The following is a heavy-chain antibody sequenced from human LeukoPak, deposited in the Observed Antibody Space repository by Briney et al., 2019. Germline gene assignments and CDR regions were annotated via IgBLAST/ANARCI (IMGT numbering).Heavy chain of an antibody. Sequence: SETLSLTCAVYGGSFSDYYWNWIRQPPGKGLECIGSIYYSGSTYYSPSLKSRVTISVDTSKNQFSLKLNSVTAADTAVYYCAREEAVTTEYFDYWGQGTLVTVSS. D-gene: IGHD4-17*01. CDR2: IYYSGST. CDR1: GGSFSDYY. V-gene: IGHV4-34*01. CDR3: AREEAVTTEYFDY. J-gene: IGHJ4*02.